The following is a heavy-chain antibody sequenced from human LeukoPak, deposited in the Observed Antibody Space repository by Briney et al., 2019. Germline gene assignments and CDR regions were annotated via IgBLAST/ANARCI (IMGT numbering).Heavy chain of an antibody. J-gene: IGHJ4*02. V-gene: IGHV4-30-4*01. CDR1: GGPISSGDYY. CDR3: ARTTVTRYYFDY. D-gene: IGHD4-17*01. Sequence: SETLSLTCTVSGGPISSGDYYWSWIRQPPGKGLEWIGYIYYSGSTYYNPSLKSRVTISVDTSKNQFSLKLSSVTAADTAVYYCARTTVTRYYFDYWGQGTLVTVSS. CDR2: IYYSGST.